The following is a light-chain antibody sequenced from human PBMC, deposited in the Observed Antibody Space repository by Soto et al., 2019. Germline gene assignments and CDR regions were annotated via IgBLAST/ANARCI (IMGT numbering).Light chain of an antibody. CDR1: SRDVGDYNY. Sequence: QSALTQPASVSGSHGQSITISCTGTSRDVGDYNYDSWYQQHPGKAPKLMMYDVSNRPSGVSNRFSCSKSGNTASLTISGLQADDEYDYYCSSYTRSARVFGGGTKLTVL. J-gene: IGLJ2*01. CDR2: DVS. CDR3: SSYTRSARV. V-gene: IGLV2-14*01.